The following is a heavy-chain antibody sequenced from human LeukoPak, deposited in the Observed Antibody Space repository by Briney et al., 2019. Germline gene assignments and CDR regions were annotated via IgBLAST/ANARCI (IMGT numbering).Heavy chain of an antibody. D-gene: IGHD5-12*01. CDR2: MKQDGSEK. CDR1: GINFRGYW. J-gene: IGHJ4*02. V-gene: IGHV3-7*01. CDR3: ARDLGHTGYDLYDY. Sequence: GGSLRLSCVASGINFRGYWMAWVRQAPGKGLEWVANMKQDGSEKYYVDSVKGRFTISRDNAKNSLYLEMNSLRVEDTAVYYCARDLGHTGYDLYDYWGQGTLVTVSS.